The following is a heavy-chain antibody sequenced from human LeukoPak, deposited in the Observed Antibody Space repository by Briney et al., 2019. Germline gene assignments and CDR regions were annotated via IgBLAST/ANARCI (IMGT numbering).Heavy chain of an antibody. J-gene: IGHJ4*02. CDR2: IYSGGST. CDR1: GFTVSSNY. D-gene: IGHD3-22*01. V-gene: IGHV3-66*01. CDR3: ARGQRYYDSSGFFDY. Sequence: GGSLRLPCAASGFTVSSNYMSWVRQAPGKGLEWVSVIYSGGSTYYADSVKGRFTISRDNSKNTLYLQMNSLRAEDTAVYYCARGQRYYDSSGFFDYWGQGTLVTVSS.